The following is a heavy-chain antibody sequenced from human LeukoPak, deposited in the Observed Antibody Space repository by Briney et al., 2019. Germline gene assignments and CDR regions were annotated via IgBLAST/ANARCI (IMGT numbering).Heavy chain of an antibody. Sequence: GGSLRLSCAASGFTFSSYSMNWVRQAPGKGLEWVGRIKSKTDGGTTDYAAPVKGRFTISRDDSKNTLYLQMNSLKTEDTAVYYCTTGSSGYWFDYWGQGTLVTVSS. CDR2: IKSKTDGGTT. J-gene: IGHJ4*02. V-gene: IGHV3-15*01. CDR1: GFTFSSYS. D-gene: IGHD3-22*01. CDR3: TTGSSGYWFDY.